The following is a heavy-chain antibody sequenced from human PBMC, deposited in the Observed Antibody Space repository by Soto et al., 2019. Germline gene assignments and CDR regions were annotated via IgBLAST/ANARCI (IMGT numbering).Heavy chain of an antibody. CDR2: IYHSGTT. V-gene: IGHV4-4*02. D-gene: IGHD6-13*01. Sequence: TLSLTCAVSGGSITSTNWWSWVRQPPGKGLEWIGEIYHSGTTNYNPSLKSRVTISVDKSKNQFSLKPTSVTAADTAVYYCARDRGIAAAGAWGQGILVTVSS. CDR3: ARDRGIAAAGA. J-gene: IGHJ5*02. CDR1: GGSITSTNW.